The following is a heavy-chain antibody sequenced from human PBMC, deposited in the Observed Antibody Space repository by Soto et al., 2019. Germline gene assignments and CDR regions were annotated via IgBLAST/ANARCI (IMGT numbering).Heavy chain of an antibody. CDR2: INPNSGGT. CDR3: ARVFDP. V-gene: IGHV1-2*02. Sequence: RXSVEVSFKASGYTFTYYNMHWVRQAPGQGLEWMGWINPNSGGTNYVQKFQGRVTMTRDTSISTAYMELSRLRSDDTAVYYCARVFDPWGQGTLVTVSS. J-gene: IGHJ5*02. CDR1: GYTFTYYN.